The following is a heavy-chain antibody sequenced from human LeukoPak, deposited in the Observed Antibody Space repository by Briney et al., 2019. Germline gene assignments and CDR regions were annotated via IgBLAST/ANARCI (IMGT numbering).Heavy chain of an antibody. J-gene: IGHJ4*02. V-gene: IGHV3-20*04. Sequence: GGSLRLSCAASGFTFDDYGMSWVRQAPGKGLEWVSGINWNGGSTGYADSVKGRFTISRDNAKNSLYLQMNSLRAEDTALYYCARSGNGATMAYYFDYWGRGTLVTVSS. D-gene: IGHD5-12*01. CDR1: GFTFDDYG. CDR2: INWNGGST. CDR3: ARSGNGATMAYYFDY.